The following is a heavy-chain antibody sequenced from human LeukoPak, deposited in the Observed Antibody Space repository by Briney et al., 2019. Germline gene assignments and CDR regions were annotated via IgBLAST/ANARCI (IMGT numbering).Heavy chain of an antibody. Sequence: SETLSLTCAVYGGSFSGYYWSWIRQPPGKGLEWIGEINHSGSTNYNPSLKSRVTISVDTSKNQFSLKLSSVTAADTAVYYCARGGRTYYYDSSGFDYWGQGTLVTVSS. CDR2: INHSGST. CDR1: GGSFSGYY. D-gene: IGHD3-22*01. CDR3: ARGGRTYYYDSSGFDY. J-gene: IGHJ4*02. V-gene: IGHV4-34*01.